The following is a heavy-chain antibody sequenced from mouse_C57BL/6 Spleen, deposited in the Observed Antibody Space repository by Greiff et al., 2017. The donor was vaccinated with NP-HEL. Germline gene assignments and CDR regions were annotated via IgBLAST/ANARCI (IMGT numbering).Heavy chain of an antibody. J-gene: IGHJ3*01. CDR2: IDPSDSYT. CDR1: GYTFTSYW. Sequence: QVQLQQPGAELVKPGASVKLSCKASGYTFTSYWMQWVKQRPGQGLEWIGEIDPSDSYTNYNQKFKGKATLTVDTSSSTAYMHLSSLTSEDSAVYYCARRDWFAYWGQGTLVTVSA. V-gene: IGHV1-50*01. CDR3: ARRDWFAY.